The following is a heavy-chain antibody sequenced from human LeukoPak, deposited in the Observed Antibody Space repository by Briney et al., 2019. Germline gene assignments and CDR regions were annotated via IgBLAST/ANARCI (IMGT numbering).Heavy chain of an antibody. CDR3: ATTPHRWQLSILANWFDP. D-gene: IGHD2-15*01. CDR1: GYTFTGHY. J-gene: IGHJ5*02. CDR2: INPNSGGT. V-gene: IGHV1-2*06. Sequence: ASVKVSCKASGYTFTGHYMHWVRQAPGQGLEWMGRINPNSGGTNYAQKFQGRVTMTRDTSISTAYMELSRLRSDDTAVYYCATTPHRWQLSILANWFDPWGQGTLVTVSS.